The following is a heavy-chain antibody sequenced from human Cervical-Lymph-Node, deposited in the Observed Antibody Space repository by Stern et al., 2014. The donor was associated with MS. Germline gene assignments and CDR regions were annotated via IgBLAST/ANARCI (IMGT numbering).Heavy chain of an antibody. D-gene: IGHD5-24*01. CDR1: GGSIYNYY. CDR3: ARALRNAYTGFDP. CDR2: IDYSGST. Sequence: VQLEESGPGLVKPSETLSLTCTVSGGSIYNYYWTWIRPPPGKGLEWIGHIDYSGSTNYNPSLESRVTMSVDSSKNEFSLILTSVTAADTAVYYCARALRNAYTGFDPWGQGTLVTVSS. J-gene: IGHJ5*01. V-gene: IGHV4-59*01.